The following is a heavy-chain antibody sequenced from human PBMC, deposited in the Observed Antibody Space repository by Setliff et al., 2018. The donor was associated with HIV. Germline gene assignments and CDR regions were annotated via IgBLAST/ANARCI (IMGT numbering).Heavy chain of an antibody. D-gene: IGHD2-2*01. CDR3: ARHSGGDQLLREFDY. CDR2: IYYSGST. J-gene: IGHJ4*02. CDR1: GGSISSSSYY. V-gene: IGHV4-39*01. Sequence: PSETLSLTCTVSGGSISSSSYYWGWIRQPPGKGLEWIGSIYYSGSTYYNPSLKSRVVVSVDRSKNQFSLKLISVTAADTAVYYCARHSGGDQLLREFDYWGQGTLVTVSS.